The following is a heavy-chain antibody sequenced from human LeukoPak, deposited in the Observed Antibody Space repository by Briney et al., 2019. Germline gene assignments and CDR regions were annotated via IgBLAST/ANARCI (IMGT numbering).Heavy chain of an antibody. Sequence: GGSLRLSCAASGFTFSSYAMSWVRQAPGKGREWVSAISGSGGSTYYADSVKGRFTISRDNSKNTLYLQMSSLRDEDTAVYYCARDLYYGGNYDYWGQGTLVTVSS. J-gene: IGHJ4*02. CDR3: ARDLYYGGNYDY. V-gene: IGHV3-23*01. CDR2: ISGSGGST. D-gene: IGHD4-23*01. CDR1: GFTFSSYA.